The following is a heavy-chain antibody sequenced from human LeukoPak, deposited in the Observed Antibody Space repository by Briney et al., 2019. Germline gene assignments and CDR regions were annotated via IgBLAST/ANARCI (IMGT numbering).Heavy chain of an antibody. CDR2: INTSGST. D-gene: IGHD2-21*02. CDR1: GGSISRYY. CDR3: ARDKCGGDCYEDWFDP. J-gene: IGHJ5*02. Sequence: SETLSLTXTVSGGSISRYYWSWIRQPAGKGLEWIGRINTSGSTNYNPSLKSRVTMSLDTSKNQFSLKLSSVTAADTAVYYCARDKCGGDCYEDWFDPWGQGTLVTVSS. V-gene: IGHV4-4*07.